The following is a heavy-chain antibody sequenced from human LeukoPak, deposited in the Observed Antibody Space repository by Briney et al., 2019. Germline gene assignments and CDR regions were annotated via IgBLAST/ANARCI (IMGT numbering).Heavy chain of an antibody. J-gene: IGHJ4*02. V-gene: IGHV3-48*04. D-gene: IGHD5-12*01. CDR1: GFTFSIYS. Sequence: GGSLRLSWAASGFTFSIYSMNWVRQAPRKGREWVSYISTSSSTIYYADSVKGRFTISRDNAKNSLYLQMNSLRAEDTAVYYCARTDRQYSGGTEDYWGQGTLVTVSS. CDR2: ISTSSSTI. CDR3: ARTDRQYSGGTEDY.